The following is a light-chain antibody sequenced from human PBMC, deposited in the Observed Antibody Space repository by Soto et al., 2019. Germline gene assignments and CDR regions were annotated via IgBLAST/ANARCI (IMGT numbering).Light chain of an antibody. V-gene: IGKV1-39*01. CDR1: QTINSI. CDR2: DAS. Sequence: DVAMTQSPSSLSAPVGDRVAITCRASQTINSILGWYQQKPGKAPNLLIYDASILVTGVPSRFSGSRSGTEFTLTISCLHPEDFGAYYCQQQCTGPPTSGAGTKVEIK. J-gene: IGKJ4*01. CDR3: QQQCTGPPT.